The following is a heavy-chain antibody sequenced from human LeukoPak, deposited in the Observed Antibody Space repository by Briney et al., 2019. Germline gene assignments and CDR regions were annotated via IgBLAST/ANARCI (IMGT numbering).Heavy chain of an antibody. D-gene: IGHD6-13*01. V-gene: IGHV3-23*01. CDR2: VSSGAFT. Sequence: GGSLRLSCEASVFTFTNYAMSWVRQAPGKGLEWVSAVSSGAFTYYADSVKGRFTVSRDNSQNTLYLQMDRLRAEDTAVYYCAKDRISSSWYDAFDKWGQGTMVTVSS. J-gene: IGHJ3*02. CDR3: AKDRISSSWYDAFDK. CDR1: VFTFTNYA.